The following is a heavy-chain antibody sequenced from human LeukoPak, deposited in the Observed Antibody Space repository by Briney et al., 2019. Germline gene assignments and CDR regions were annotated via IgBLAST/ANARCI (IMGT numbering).Heavy chain of an antibody. CDR1: GGSFRGYY. J-gene: IGHJ4*02. Sequence: SETLSLTCAVYGGSFRGYYWSWIRQPPGKGLEWIGEINHSGSTNYNPSLKSRVTISVDTSKNQFSLKLSSVTAADTAVYYCASYSSSWYPLFDYWGQGTLVTLSS. CDR3: ASYSSSWYPLFDY. V-gene: IGHV4-34*01. CDR2: INHSGST. D-gene: IGHD6-13*01.